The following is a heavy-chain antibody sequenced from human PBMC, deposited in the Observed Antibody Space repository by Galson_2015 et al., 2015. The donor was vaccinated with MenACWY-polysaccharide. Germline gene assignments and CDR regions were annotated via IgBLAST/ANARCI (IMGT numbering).Heavy chain of an antibody. D-gene: IGHD5-18*01. Sequence: SLRLSCAASGFTFSTYAMSWVRQAPGKGPEWVSFISVNGGRTEYVDSVEGRFTISRDNSKNTLDLQMNSLRAEDTAVYYCAKTRGGDTASDSWGQGALVTVSS. CDR3: AKTRGGDTASDS. V-gene: IGHV3-23*01. J-gene: IGHJ4*02. CDR2: ISVNGGRT. CDR1: GFTFSTYA.